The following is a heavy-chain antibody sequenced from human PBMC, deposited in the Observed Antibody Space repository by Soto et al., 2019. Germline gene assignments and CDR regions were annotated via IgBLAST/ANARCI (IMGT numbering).Heavy chain of an antibody. CDR1: GGSISSYY. CDR3: ARDRGDNWFDP. V-gene: IGHV4-59*01. Sequence: SETLSLTCTVSGGSISSYYWSWIRQPPGKGLEWIGYIYYSGSTNYNPSLKSRVTISVDTSKNQFSLKLSSVTAADTAVYYCARDRGDNWFDPWGQGTLVTVSS. J-gene: IGHJ5*02. CDR2: IYYSGST. D-gene: IGHD3-10*01.